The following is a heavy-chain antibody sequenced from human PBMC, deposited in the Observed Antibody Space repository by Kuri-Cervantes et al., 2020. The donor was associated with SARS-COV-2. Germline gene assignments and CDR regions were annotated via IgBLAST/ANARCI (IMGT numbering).Heavy chain of an antibody. D-gene: IGHD4-23*01. J-gene: IGHJ6*03. Sequence: GESLKISCAACGFTFSSYDMHWVRQATGKGLEWVSAIGTAGDTYYPGSVKGQFTISRENAKNSLYLQMNSLRAGGTAVYYCARGGNPAWNMDVWGKGTTVTVSS. CDR3: ARGGNPAWNMDV. CDR1: GFTFSSYD. V-gene: IGHV3-13*03. CDR2: IGTAGDT.